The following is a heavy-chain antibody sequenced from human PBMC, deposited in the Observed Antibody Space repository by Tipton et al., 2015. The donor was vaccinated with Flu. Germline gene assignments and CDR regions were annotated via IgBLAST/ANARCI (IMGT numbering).Heavy chain of an antibody. CDR1: GYSISSGYY. CDR3: ARGLPDIVVVPAARGYYYYMDV. CDR2: INHSGST. V-gene: IGHV4-34*01. D-gene: IGHD2-2*01. Sequence: TLSLTCAVSGYSISSGYYWSWIRQPPGKGLEWIGEINHSGSTNYNPSLKSLVTISVDTSKNQFSLKLSSVTAADTAVYYCARGLPDIVVVPAARGYYYYMDVWGKGTTVTVSS. J-gene: IGHJ6*03.